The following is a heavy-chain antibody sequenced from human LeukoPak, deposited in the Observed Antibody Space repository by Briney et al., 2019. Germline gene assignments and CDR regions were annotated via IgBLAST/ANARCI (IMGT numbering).Heavy chain of an antibody. J-gene: IGHJ4*02. CDR1: GFTFSSYA. CDR2: ISGSGGST. Sequence: GGSLRLSCAASGFTFSSYAMSWVRQAPGKGLEWVSAISGSGGSTYYADSVKGRFTISRDDSKNTLYLQMNSLRAEDTALYYCARVPTAVRYFDWLTPYYFDYWGQGTLVTVSS. D-gene: IGHD3-9*01. V-gene: IGHV3-23*01. CDR3: ARVPTAVRYFDWLTPYYFDY.